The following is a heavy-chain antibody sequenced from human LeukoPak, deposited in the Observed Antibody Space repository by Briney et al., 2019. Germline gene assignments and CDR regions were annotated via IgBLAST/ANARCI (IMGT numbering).Heavy chain of an antibody. V-gene: IGHV5-51*01. CDR2: ISPPNSET. J-gene: IGHJ3*02. D-gene: IGHD2-8*01. CDR3: ARLVSGSWGDTFDI. CDR1: GYNYINNW. Sequence: GESLKISCQGSGYNYINNWIGWVRQMPGKGLEWMGIISPPNSETRLGPSFQGQVTISVDKSINTAYMQWSSLKASDTAMYYCARLVSGSWGDTFDIWGQGTMVTVSS.